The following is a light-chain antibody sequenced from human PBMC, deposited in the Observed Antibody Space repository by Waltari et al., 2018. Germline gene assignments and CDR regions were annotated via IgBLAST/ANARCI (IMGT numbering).Light chain of an antibody. CDR2: DTS. CDR3: QQYDNRPFT. CDR1: QDISKY. V-gene: IGKV1-33*01. J-gene: IGKJ4*01. Sequence: DIQMTQSPSSLSASVGDRVTITCQASQDISKYLNWYQQKPGKAPKLLIYDTSNLETGVPSRFSGSRSGTDFTFTISSLQPEDIGTYYCQQYDNRPFTFGGGTKVEIK.